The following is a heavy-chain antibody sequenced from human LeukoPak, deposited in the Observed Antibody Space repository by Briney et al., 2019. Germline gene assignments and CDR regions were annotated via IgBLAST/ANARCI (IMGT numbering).Heavy chain of an antibody. D-gene: IGHD6-19*01. Sequence: PSETLSLTCTVSGGSISSYYWSWIRQPPGKGLEWIGYIYYSGSTNYNPSLKSRVTISVDTSKNQFSLKLSSVTAADTAVYYCAREEYGSVDYWGQGTLVTVSS. CDR1: GGSISSYY. V-gene: IGHV4-59*12. CDR3: AREEYGSVDY. CDR2: IYYSGST. J-gene: IGHJ4*02.